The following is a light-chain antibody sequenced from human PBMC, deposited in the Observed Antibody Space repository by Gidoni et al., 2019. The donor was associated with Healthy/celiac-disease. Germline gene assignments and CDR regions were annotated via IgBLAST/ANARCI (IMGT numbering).Light chain of an antibody. CDR2: GAS. Sequence: ELLIPLPPATLSVSPGERATLSCRASQSVSSNLAWYQQKPGQAPRLLIYGASTRATGIPARFSGSGSGTEFTLTISSLQSEDFAVYYCQQYNNWPLFGQGTKVEIK. CDR1: QSVSSN. CDR3: QQYNNWPL. V-gene: IGKV3-15*01. J-gene: IGKJ1*01.